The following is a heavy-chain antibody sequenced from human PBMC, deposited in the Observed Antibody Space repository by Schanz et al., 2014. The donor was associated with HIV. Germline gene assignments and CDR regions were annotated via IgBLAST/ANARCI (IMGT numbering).Heavy chain of an antibody. D-gene: IGHD3-10*01. V-gene: IGHV3-30-3*01. J-gene: IGHJ6*02. CDR1: GFTFSSYA. CDR3: ARGSGPYYYYYGMDV. Sequence: VQLVESGGGLVQPGGSLRLSCAASGFTFSSYAMHWVRQAPGKGLEWVAVISYDGSNKYYADSVKGRFTISRDNSKNTLYLQMNSLRADDTAVYYCARGSGPYYYYYGMDVWGQGTTVTVSS. CDR2: ISYDGSNK.